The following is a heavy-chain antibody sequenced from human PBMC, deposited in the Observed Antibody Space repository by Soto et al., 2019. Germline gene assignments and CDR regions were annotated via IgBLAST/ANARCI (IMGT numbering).Heavy chain of an antibody. CDR3: ARGCDSSGPLGEPVAFDI. CDR1: GFTFSDYY. Sequence: QVQLVESGGGLVKPGGSLRLSCAASGFTFSDYYMSWIRQAPGKGLEWVSYISSSSSYTNYADSVKGRFTIARDNAKNSQYLQMNSLRAEDTAVYYWARGCDSSGPLGEPVAFDIWGQGTMVTVSS. V-gene: IGHV3-11*06. D-gene: IGHD3-22*01. CDR2: ISSSSSYT. J-gene: IGHJ3*02.